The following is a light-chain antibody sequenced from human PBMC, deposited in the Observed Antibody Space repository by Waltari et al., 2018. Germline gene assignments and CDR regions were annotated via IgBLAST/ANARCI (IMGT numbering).Light chain of an antibody. CDR1: QSVLYSSNNKNY. Sequence: DIVMTQSPDSLPVSLGERATIDCKSSQSVLYSSNNKNYLAWYQQKPGQPPKLIIYGASTRESGVPDRFRGSGSGTDFSLTISSLQAEDVAVYYCQQYYTTPYTFGQGTKLEIK. CDR3: QQYYTTPYT. J-gene: IGKJ2*01. V-gene: IGKV4-1*01. CDR2: GAS.